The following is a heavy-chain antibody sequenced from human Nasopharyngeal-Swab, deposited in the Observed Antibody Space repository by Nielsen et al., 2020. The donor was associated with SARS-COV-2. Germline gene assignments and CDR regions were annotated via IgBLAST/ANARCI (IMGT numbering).Heavy chain of an antibody. Sequence: SETLSLTCAVYVASFSDYYWSWIRQPPGKGLEWIGEINHSGSTNYNPSLKSRVTISVDTSKNQFSLKLSSVTAADTAVYYCARIAGTTGVTYYGMDVWGQGTTVTVSS. D-gene: IGHD1-1*01. J-gene: IGHJ6*02. CDR3: ARIAGTTGVTYYGMDV. CDR2: INHSGST. CDR1: VASFSDYY. V-gene: IGHV4-34*01.